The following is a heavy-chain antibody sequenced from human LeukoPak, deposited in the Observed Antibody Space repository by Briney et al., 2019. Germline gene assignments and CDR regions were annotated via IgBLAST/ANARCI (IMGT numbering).Heavy chain of an antibody. CDR3: ARDSRGGLRLGELSQGSSI. CDR1: GGSISSYY. Sequence: SETLSLTCTVSGGSISSYYWSWIRQPPGKGLEWIGYIYYSGSTNYNPSLKSRVTISVDTSKNQFSLKLSSVTAADTAVYYCARDSRGGLRLGELSQGSSIWGQGTLVTVSS. V-gene: IGHV4-59*01. D-gene: IGHD3-16*02. CDR2: IYYSGST. J-gene: IGHJ4*02.